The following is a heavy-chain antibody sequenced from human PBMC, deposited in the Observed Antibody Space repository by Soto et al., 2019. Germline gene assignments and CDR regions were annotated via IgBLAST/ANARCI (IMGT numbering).Heavy chain of an antibody. CDR1: GFTVSSNY. V-gene: IGHV3-53*01. J-gene: IGHJ4*02. D-gene: IGHD3-3*01. Sequence: GGSLRLSCAASGFTVSSNYMSWVRQAPGKGLEWVSLVYGSGTTYYADSVKGRFTISRDNSKNTLYLQMNSLRAEDTAVYYCARDPALTAYYDFWSGYPHALDYWGQGTLVTVSS. CDR3: ARDPALTAYYDFWSGYPHALDY. CDR2: VYGSGTT.